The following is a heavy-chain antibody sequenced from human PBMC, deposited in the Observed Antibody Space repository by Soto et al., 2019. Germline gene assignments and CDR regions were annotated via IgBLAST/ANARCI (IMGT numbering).Heavy chain of an antibody. D-gene: IGHD3-10*01. CDR1: GYTFTIYD. Sequence: ASVKVSCKASGYTFTIYDINWVLQATGQGLEWMGWMNPNSGNTGYAQKFQGRVTMTRNTSISTAYMELSSLRSEDTAVYYCARVDTMAHWFDPWGQGTLVTVSS. V-gene: IGHV1-8*01. CDR3: ARVDTMAHWFDP. CDR2: MNPNSGNT. J-gene: IGHJ5*02.